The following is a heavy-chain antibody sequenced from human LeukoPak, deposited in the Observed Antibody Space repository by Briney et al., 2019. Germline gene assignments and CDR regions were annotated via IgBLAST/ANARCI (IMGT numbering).Heavy chain of an antibody. CDR3: ARGGTYCPDY. CDR1: GFTFSSYN. CDR2: ISSSSSPI. D-gene: IGHD1-26*01. V-gene: IGHV3-48*02. J-gene: IGHJ4*02. Sequence: GGSLRLSCAASGFTFSSYNMNWVRQVPGKGLEWVSYISSSSSPIFYADSVKGRFTISRDNAKNSLYLQMNSLRDEDTAVYYCARGGTYCPDYWGQGTLVTVSS.